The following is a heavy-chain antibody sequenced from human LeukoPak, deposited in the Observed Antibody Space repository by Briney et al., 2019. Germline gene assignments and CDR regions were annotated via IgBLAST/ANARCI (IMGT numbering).Heavy chain of an antibody. CDR1: GGSFSGYY. V-gene: IGHV4-34*01. J-gene: IGHJ4*02. CDR3: ARGHDIMAPFDY. CDR2: INHSGST. Sequence: SETLSLTCAVYGGSFSGYYWSWIRQPPGKGLEWIGEINHSGSTNYNPSLKSRVTISVDTSKNQFSLKLSSVAAADTAVYYCARGHDIMAPFDYWGQGTLVTVSS. D-gene: IGHD3-9*01.